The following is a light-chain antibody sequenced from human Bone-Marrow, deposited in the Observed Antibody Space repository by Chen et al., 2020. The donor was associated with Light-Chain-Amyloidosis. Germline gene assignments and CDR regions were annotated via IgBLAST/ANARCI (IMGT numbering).Light chain of an antibody. CDR1: QTISSNY. CDR3: QQNGTSPRT. V-gene: IGKV3-20*01. Sequence: EIVLTQSPGTLSLSPGEGANLSCRASQTISSNYLTWYQQKFGQAPRLLIYGSSSRATGIPDRFTGSWSGTDFTLTINRLEPEDFEMYFCQQNGTSPRTFGAGTKVESK. CDR2: GSS. J-gene: IGKJ4*01.